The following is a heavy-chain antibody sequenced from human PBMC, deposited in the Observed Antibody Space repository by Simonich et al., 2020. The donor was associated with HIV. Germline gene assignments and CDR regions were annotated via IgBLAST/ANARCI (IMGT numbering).Heavy chain of an antibody. D-gene: IGHD6-13*01. Sequence: QVQLQQWGAGLLKPSETLSLTCAVYGGSFSGYYWSWIRQPPGKGLEWIGSIYYSGSTYYNPSLKGRVTISVDTSKNQFSRKLSTVTAADTAVYYCARPDSSSYWYFDLWGRGTLVTVSS. CDR2: IYYSGST. CDR3: ARPDSSSYWYFDL. J-gene: IGHJ2*01. V-gene: IGHV4-34*01. CDR1: GGSFSGYY.